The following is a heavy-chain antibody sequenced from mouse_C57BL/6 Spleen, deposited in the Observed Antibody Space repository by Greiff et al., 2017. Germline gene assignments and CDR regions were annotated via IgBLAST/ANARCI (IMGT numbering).Heavy chain of an antibody. CDR1: GFTFTDYY. V-gene: IGHV7-3*01. J-gene: IGHJ4*01. D-gene: IGHD1-1*01. CDR2: IRNKANGYTT. CDR3: ARSRSSPYAMDY. Sequence: EVQRVESGGGLVQPGGSLSLSCAASGFTFTDYYMSWVRQPPGKALEWLGFIRNKANGYTTEYSASVKGRFTISRDNSQSILYLQMNALRAEDSATYYCARSRSSPYAMDYWGQGTSVTVSS.